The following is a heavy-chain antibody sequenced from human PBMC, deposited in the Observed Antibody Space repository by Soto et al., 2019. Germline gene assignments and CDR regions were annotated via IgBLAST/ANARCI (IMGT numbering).Heavy chain of an antibody. D-gene: IGHD6-6*01. V-gene: IGHV3-30*18. Sequence: GGSLRLSCAASGFTFSSYGMHWVRQAPGKGLEWVAVISYDGSNKYYADSVKGRFTISRDNSKNTLYLQMNSLRAEDTAVYYCAKDSIEAARPRYYYGMDVLGQGTTVTVSS. J-gene: IGHJ6*02. CDR2: ISYDGSNK. CDR1: GFTFSSYG. CDR3: AKDSIEAARPRYYYGMDV.